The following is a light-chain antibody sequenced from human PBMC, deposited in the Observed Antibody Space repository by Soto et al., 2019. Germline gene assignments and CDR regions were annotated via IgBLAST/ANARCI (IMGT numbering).Light chain of an antibody. CDR1: QCVNGN. J-gene: IGKJ2*01. V-gene: IGKV3-15*01. CDR3: QQYNNWPPRT. CDR2: GAS. Sequence: IVMTQSPATLSVSPGERASLSCRASQCVNGNLAWYQQKPGQAPRLLIYGASTRATGIPARFSGSGSGTEFTLTISSLQSEDFAVYYCQQYNNWPPRTFGQGTKLEIK.